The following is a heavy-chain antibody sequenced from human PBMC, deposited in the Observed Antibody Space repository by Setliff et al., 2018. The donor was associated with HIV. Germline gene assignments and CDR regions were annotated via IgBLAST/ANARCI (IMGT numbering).Heavy chain of an antibody. CDR2: IYHSGST. V-gene: IGHV4-38-2*01. Sequence: PSETLSLTCAVSGFSISTNYYWGWIRQPPGKGLDWIGSIYHSGSTYYNPSLKSRVTISVDTSKNQFSLELSSVAAADTAIFYCARHSGGDQLLREFDYWGQGPLVTVSS. D-gene: IGHD2-2*01. CDR1: GFSISTNYY. J-gene: IGHJ4*02. CDR3: ARHSGGDQLLREFDY.